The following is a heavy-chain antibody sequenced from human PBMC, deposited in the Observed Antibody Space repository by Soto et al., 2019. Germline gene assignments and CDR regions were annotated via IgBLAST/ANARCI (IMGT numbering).Heavy chain of an antibody. Sequence: PSETLSLTCTVSGSSISSGDHYWSWIRQPPGKGLEWIGYIYHTGSTYFNPSLKSRISMSVDTSKNQIYLNVTSVTAADAAVYFCARAVILAAPYDYWGHGTMVTVSS. D-gene: IGHD2-2*01. CDR3: ARAVILAAPYDY. CDR2: IYHTGST. CDR1: GSSISSGDHY. J-gene: IGHJ4*01. V-gene: IGHV4-30-4*01.